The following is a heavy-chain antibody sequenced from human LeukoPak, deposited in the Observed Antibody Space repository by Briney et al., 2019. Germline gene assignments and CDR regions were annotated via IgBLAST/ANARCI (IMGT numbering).Heavy chain of an antibody. D-gene: IGHD1-26*01. CDR3: ARLIVGPTTYRWFDP. Sequence: SETLSLTCTVSGGSISSYYWSWIRQPPGKGLEWIGYIYTSGSTNYNPSLKSRVTISVDTSKNQFSLKLSSVTAADTAVYYCARLIVGPTTYRWFDPWGQGTLVTVSS. V-gene: IGHV4-4*09. J-gene: IGHJ5*02. CDR2: IYTSGST. CDR1: GGSISSYY.